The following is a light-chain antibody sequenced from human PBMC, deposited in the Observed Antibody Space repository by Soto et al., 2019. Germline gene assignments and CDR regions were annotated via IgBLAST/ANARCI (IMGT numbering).Light chain of an antibody. Sequence: QSVLTQPPSVSGAPGQRVTISCSGSSSNIGAGYDVHWYQQLPGTAPKLLIFRNSNRPSGVPDRFSGSKSGNTASLTVSGLQAADEADYFCKSYAGSNTYVFGSGTKLTVL. V-gene: IGLV1-40*01. CDR2: RNS. CDR3: KSYAGSNTYV. J-gene: IGLJ1*01. CDR1: SSNIGAGYD.